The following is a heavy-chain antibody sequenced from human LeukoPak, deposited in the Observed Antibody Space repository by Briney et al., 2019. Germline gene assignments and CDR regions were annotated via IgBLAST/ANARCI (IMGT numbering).Heavy chain of an antibody. J-gene: IGHJ5*02. CDR1: GGSISSSSYY. CDR2: IHYSGST. D-gene: IGHD3-16*01. Sequence: SETLSLTCTVSGGSISSSSYYWAWIRQPPGKGLEWIGSIHYSGSTNYNPSLKSRVTISVDTSKNQFSLKLSSVTAADTAVYYCARQLGGWFDPWGQGTLVTVSS. CDR3: ARQLGGWFDP. V-gene: IGHV4-39*01.